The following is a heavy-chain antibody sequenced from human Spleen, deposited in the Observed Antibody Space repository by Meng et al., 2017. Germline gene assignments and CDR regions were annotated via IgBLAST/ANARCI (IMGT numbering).Heavy chain of an antibody. CDR1: GESVSSNTAT. D-gene: IGHD1-1*01. CDR2: TYYRSKWYD. CDR3: ARGVNTGSYVYWFDP. V-gene: IGHV6-1*01. Sequence: QGQLQLYAPGLVHPPQTLYLTWSISGESVSSNTATWGWIRQSPSRGLEWLGRTYYRSKWYDDYALSVKSRITINPDTSKNQFSLQLNSVTPEDTAVYYCARGVNTGSYVYWFDPWGQGTLVTVSS. J-gene: IGHJ5*02.